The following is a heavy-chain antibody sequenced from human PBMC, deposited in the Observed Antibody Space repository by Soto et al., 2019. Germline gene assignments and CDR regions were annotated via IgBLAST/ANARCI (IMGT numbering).Heavy chain of an antibody. Sequence: QVQLVQSGAEVKKPGASVKVSCKASGYSFTRYGISWVRQAPGQGLEWMGWISGYNANTNYPENLQGRVTMTTDTSTSTAYMEVRTLISDDTAVYSCARMRDAPYYYSGLAVWGPGTTVTVSS. CDR1: GYSFTRYG. CDR3: ARMRDAPYYYSGLAV. V-gene: IGHV1-18*01. CDR2: ISGYNANT. J-gene: IGHJ6*02.